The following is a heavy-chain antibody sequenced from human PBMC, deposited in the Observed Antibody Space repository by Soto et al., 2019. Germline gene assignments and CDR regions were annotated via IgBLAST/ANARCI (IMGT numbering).Heavy chain of an antibody. CDR1: GFTFDDYT. V-gene: IGHV3-43*01. CDR3: AKDRLPRYCYYGMDV. Sequence: EVQLVESGGVVVQPGGSLRLSCAASGFTFDDYTMHWVRQAPGKGLEWVSLISWDGGSTYYADSVKGRFTISRDNSKNSLYLQMNSLRTEDTALYYGAKDRLPRYCYYGMDVRGQGTTVTVSS. J-gene: IGHJ6*02. CDR2: ISWDGGST.